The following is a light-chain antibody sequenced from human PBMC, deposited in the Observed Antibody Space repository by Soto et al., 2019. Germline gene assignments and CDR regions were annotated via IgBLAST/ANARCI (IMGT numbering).Light chain of an antibody. CDR2: DNN. J-gene: IGLJ2*01. CDR1: SSNIGNNY. CDR3: GTWDSSLSAGVV. Sequence: QSVLTQPPSVSASPGQKVTISCSGSSSNIGNNYLSWYQQLPGTAPKLLIYDNNKRPSGIPDRFSGSKSGTSATLGITGLQTGDEADYYCGTWDSSLSAGVVFGGGTKVTVL. V-gene: IGLV1-51*01.